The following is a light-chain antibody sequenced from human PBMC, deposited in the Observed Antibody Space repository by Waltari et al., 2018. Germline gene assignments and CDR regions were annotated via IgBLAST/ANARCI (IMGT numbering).Light chain of an antibody. CDR3: QQYGTSLFS. J-gene: IGKJ3*01. CDR1: QSVNNDY. CDR2: GAS. V-gene: IGKV3-20*01. Sequence: ELVLTQSPGPLSLSPGERATLSCRASQSVNNDYLAWYQQKPGQAPRLLIYGASSRATGIPDRFSGSGSGTDFTLTISRLEPEDFAVYYCQQYGTSLFSFGPGTKVDIK.